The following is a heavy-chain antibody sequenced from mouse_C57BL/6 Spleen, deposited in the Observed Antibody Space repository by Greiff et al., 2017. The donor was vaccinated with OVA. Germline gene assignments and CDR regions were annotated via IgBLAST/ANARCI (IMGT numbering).Heavy chain of an antibody. D-gene: IGHD1-1*02. J-gene: IGHJ4*01. Sequence: VQLQQSGPGLVKPSQSLSLTCSVTGYSITSGYYWNWIRQFPGNKLEWMGYISYDGSNNYNPSLKNRISITRDTSKNQFFLKLNSVTTEDTATYYCARDQGSPYYYAMDYWGQGTSVTVSS. CDR1: GYSITSGYY. V-gene: IGHV3-6*01. CDR3: ARDQGSPYYYAMDY. CDR2: ISYDGSN.